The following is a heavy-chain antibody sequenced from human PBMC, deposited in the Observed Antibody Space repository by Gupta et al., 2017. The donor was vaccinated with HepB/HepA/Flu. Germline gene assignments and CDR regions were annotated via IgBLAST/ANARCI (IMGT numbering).Heavy chain of an antibody. D-gene: IGHD2/OR15-2a*01. CDR3: ARGLLSAFDI. CDR2: IYADGNT. Sequence: EVQLVESGGGLLQPGGSLRLSCVASGFIVSRNYLSWVRQAPGKGLEWVSVIYADGNTYYADSVKGRFTISRHNSNNTLYLQMNSLRAEDTAVYYCARGLLSAFDIWGQGTMVTVSS. CDR1: GFIVSRNY. V-gene: IGHV3-53*04. J-gene: IGHJ3*02.